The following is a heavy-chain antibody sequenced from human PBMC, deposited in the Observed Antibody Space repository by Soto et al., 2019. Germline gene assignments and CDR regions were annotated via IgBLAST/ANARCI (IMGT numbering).Heavy chain of an antibody. Sequence: ASVKVSCKASGYTFTSYYMHWVRQAPGQGLEWMGIINPSGSTTYAQKFQGRVTMTRDTSTSTVYMELSSLRSEDTAVYYCTRVDCSGGSCYSIDYWG. CDR3: TRVDCSGGSCYSIDY. J-gene: IGHJ4*01. V-gene: IGHV1-46*03. CDR2: INPSGST. CDR1: GYTFTSYY. D-gene: IGHD2-15*01.